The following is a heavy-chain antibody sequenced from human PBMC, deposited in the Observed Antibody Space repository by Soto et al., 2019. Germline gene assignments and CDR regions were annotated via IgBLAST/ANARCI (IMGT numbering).Heavy chain of an antibody. D-gene: IGHD4-17*01. V-gene: IGHV3-23*01. Sequence: EVQLLESGGGLVQPGGSLRLSCAASGFTFSSSAMSWFRQAPGKGLEWVSVVSDSGGSTYYADSVKGRFTISRDNSKNTLYLQMNSLRAEDTAVYYCAKNSEKYGDSKCDYWGQGTLVTVSS. J-gene: IGHJ4*02. CDR3: AKNSEKYGDSKCDY. CDR2: VSDSGGST. CDR1: GFTFSSSA.